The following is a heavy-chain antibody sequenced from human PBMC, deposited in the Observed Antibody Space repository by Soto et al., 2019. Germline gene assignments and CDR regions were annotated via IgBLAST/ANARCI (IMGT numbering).Heavy chain of an antibody. V-gene: IGHV3-30*03. Sequence: PVGSLRLSCAASGFNFGAFWMHWVRQAPGKGLEWLSVLSYEGSEEYYADSVRGRFTISRDNSKNTLFLQMDSLRVDDTGVYYCALTRRSSLLEVAGPGFEYWGQGTLVTVSS. J-gene: IGHJ4*02. CDR1: GFNFGAFW. CDR2: LSYEGSEE. D-gene: IGHD6-19*01. CDR3: ALTRRSSLLEVAGPGFEY.